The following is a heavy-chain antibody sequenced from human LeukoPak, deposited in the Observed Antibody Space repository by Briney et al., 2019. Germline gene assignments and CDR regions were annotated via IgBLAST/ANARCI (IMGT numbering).Heavy chain of an antibody. J-gene: IGHJ3*02. CDR1: GYIFINYN. CDR3: ARDVSEGFGERVIDAFDI. CDR2: ISAYNGNT. Sequence: ASVTVSCKASGYIFINYNIAWVRQAPGQGLEWMGWISAYNGNTNYAQKVQGRVAMTTDRSTTTAYMELRGLRSDDTAVYFCARDVSEGFGERVIDAFDIWGQGTMVTVSS. D-gene: IGHD3-10*01. V-gene: IGHV1-18*01.